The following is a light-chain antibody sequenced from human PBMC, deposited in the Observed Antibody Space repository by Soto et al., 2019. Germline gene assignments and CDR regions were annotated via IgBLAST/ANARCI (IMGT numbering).Light chain of an antibody. V-gene: IGKV3-20*01. Sequence: EIVLTQSPATLSLSPGERATLSCRASQSVSNQLGWYQQKPGQAPRLLIFDTSNRATGIPARFSGSGSGTDFTLTISRVEPEDFAVYYCHQYGSSPRTFGQGTKLEIK. CDR2: DTS. CDR1: QSVSNQ. J-gene: IGKJ2*01. CDR3: HQYGSSPRT.